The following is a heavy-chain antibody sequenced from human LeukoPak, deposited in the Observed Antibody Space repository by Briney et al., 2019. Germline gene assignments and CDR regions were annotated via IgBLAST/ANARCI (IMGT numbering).Heavy chain of an antibody. J-gene: IGHJ4*02. CDR3: ARDGDYARYYFDY. V-gene: IGHV3-30*02. Sequence: GGSLRLSCAASGFTFSSYGMHWVRQAPGKGLEWVAFIRYDGSNKYYADSVKGRFTISRDNAKNSLYLQMNSLRAEDTAVYYCARDGDYARYYFDYWGQGTLVTVSS. CDR2: IRYDGSNK. CDR1: GFTFSSYG. D-gene: IGHD4-17*01.